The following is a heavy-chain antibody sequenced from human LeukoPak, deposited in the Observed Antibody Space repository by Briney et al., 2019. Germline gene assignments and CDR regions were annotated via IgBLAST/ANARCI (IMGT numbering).Heavy chain of an antibody. J-gene: IGHJ3*02. D-gene: IGHD3-16*01. CDR3: ARGAVDGRVWGDAFDI. CDR1: GFTFSSYG. CDR2: ISYDGSNK. Sequence: GGSLRLSCAASGFTFSSYGLHWVRQAPGKGLEWVAVISYDGSNKHYADSVKGRFTVSRDNSKNTLYLQMNSLRAEDTAVYYCARGAVDGRVWGDAFDIWGQGTMVTVSS. V-gene: IGHV3-30*03.